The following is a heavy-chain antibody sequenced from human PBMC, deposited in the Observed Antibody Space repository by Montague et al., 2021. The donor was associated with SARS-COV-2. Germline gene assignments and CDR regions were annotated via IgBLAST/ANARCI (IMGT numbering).Heavy chain of an antibody. CDR3: AHSVPTITALPTTPSDS. D-gene: IGHD3-10*01. CDR1: GFSLSTSGVG. V-gene: IGHV2-5*02. CDR2: IFWDDAK. Sequence: PALVKPTQTLTLTCTFSGFSLSTSGVGVGWIRQPPGKALEWLAFIFWDDAKHYIPSLKTRLTITKDTSKNQVVLTMSNMDLVDTATYYCAHSVPTITALPTTPSDSWGQGTLITVSS. J-gene: IGHJ4*02.